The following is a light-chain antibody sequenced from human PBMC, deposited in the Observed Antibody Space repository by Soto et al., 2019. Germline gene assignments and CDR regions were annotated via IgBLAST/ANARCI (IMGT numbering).Light chain of an antibody. CDR3: SSYAGSNTFI. V-gene: IGLV2-8*01. J-gene: IGLJ2*01. CDR1: SSDVGGYNY. Sequence: QSALTQPPSASGSPGQSVTISCTGGSSDVGGYNYVSWYQQYPGKAPKLMIYEVSKGPSGVPDRFSGSKSGNTASLTVSGLQAEDEADYYCSSYAGSNTFIFGGGTKLTVL. CDR2: EVS.